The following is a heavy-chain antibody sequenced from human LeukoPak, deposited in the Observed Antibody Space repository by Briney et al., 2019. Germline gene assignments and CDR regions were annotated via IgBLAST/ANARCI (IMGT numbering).Heavy chain of an antibody. CDR2: ISGSGGST. J-gene: IGHJ4*02. D-gene: IGHD3-22*01. Sequence: GGSLRLSCAASGFTFSSYGMSWVRQAPGKGLEWVSAISGSGGSTYYADSVKGRFTISRDNSKNTLYLQMNSLRAEDTAVYYCAKYSGGFDDSSGYFDYWGQGTLVTVSS. CDR3: AKYSGGFDDSSGYFDY. V-gene: IGHV3-23*01. CDR1: GFTFSSYG.